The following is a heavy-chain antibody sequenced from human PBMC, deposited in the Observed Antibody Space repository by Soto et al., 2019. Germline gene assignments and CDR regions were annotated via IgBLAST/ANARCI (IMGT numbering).Heavy chain of an antibody. Sequence: EVQLVESGGGLVKPGGSLRLSCAASGFTFNNAWMNWVRQAPGKGLEWVGRIKSEADGGTIDYAAPVKGRFTISRNDSKNTLYLQMNSWKTEDTAVYNCTRDALVWILLGHYGMDVWGQGTTVTVSS. J-gene: IGHJ6*02. CDR2: IKSEADGGTI. CDR1: GFTFNNAW. D-gene: IGHD5-18*01. CDR3: TRDALVWILLGHYGMDV. V-gene: IGHV3-15*07.